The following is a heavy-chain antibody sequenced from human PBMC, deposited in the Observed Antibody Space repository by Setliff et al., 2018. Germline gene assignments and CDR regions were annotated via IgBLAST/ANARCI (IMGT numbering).Heavy chain of an antibody. V-gene: IGHV1-46*01. CDR2: ISPGGLSS. CDR3: ARAGLAAAGRKGVFDH. J-gene: IGHJ4*02. CDR1: GYSFTSHY. Sequence: ALVKVSCKTSGYSFTSHYMHWVRQAPGQGLEWMGIISPGGLSSSSTQKFEGRVTMTRDTSTSTVYMELNSLTSDDTAVYYCARAGLAAAGRKGVFDHWGQGTLVTVSS. D-gene: IGHD6-25*01.